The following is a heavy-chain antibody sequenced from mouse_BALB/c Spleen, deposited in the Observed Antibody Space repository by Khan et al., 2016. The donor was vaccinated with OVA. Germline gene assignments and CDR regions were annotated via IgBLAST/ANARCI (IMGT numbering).Heavy chain of an antibody. CDR1: GYAFSNYL. Sequence: QVQLQQPGAELVRPGTSVKVSCKASGYAFSNYLIEWLKQRPGQGLEWIGVINPGSGGTKYNEKFKDKATLTADTSSSTAYMQLSSLTSDDSAVYFCSSSGYGFGAYWGPGTLVTVSA. CDR3: SSSGYGFGAY. CDR2: INPGSGGT. J-gene: IGHJ3*01. D-gene: IGHD3-2*02. V-gene: IGHV1-54*01.